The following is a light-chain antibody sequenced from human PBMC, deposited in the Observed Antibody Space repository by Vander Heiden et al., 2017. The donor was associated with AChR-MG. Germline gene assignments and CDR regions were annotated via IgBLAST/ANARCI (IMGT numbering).Light chain of an antibody. Sequence: DIQMTQSPSSLSASVTDRVTITCRASQSISNYLACYHLQPPKLPQLLLYAASTFQSGVPSRFIGSGSSTDFTLTIISLQPADVATYYCQMYTIPPPWTFGQGTKVEIK. J-gene: IGKJ1*01. CDR2: AAS. V-gene: IGKV1-27*01. CDR1: QSISNY. CDR3: QMYTIPPPWT.